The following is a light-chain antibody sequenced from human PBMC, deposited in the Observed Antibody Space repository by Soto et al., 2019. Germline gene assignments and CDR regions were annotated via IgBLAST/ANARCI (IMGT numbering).Light chain of an antibody. Sequence: QSALAQPPSASGSPGQSVTISCTGTSSDVGANNYVSWYQHHPGKAPKLIIYDVTERPSGVPDRFSGSKSGNTASLTVSGLQSEDEADYYCGSYAGSNSWVFGGGTKVTVL. CDR2: DVT. V-gene: IGLV2-8*01. J-gene: IGLJ3*02. CDR1: SSDVGANNY. CDR3: GSYAGSNSWV.